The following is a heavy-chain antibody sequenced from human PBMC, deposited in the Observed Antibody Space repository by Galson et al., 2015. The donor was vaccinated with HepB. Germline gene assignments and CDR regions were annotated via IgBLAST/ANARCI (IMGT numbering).Heavy chain of an antibody. J-gene: IGHJ6*02. Sequence: SVKVSCKASGGTFSSYAISWVRQAPGQGLEWMGGIIPIFGTANYAQKFQGRVTITADESTSTAYMELSSLRSEDTAVYYCASRRKPRYSYGYAYYYYGMDVWGQGTTVTVSS. CDR3: ASRRKPRYSYGYAYYYYGMDV. D-gene: IGHD5-18*01. CDR1: GGTFSSYA. V-gene: IGHV1-69*13. CDR2: IIPIFGTA.